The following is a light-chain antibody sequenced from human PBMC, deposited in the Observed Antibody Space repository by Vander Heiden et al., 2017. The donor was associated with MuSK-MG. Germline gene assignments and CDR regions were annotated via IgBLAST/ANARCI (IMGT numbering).Light chain of an antibody. J-gene: IGKJ3*01. CDR3: QQYGSSPLFT. CDR2: GVC. V-gene: IGKV3-20*01. Sequence: PGPLSLSPGERATLSCRASQSVSNTYLAWYQQKHGQAPRLLIYGVCSRATGIPDRFSGSGSGTDFTLTISRLEPEDFAVYYCQQYGSSPLFTFGPGTKVEIK. CDR1: QSVSNTY.